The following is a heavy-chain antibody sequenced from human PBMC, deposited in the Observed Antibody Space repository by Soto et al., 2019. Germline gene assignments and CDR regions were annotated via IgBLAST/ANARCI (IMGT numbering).Heavy chain of an antibody. J-gene: IGHJ6*02. Sequence: PGESLKISCKGSGYSFTSYWIGWVRQMPGKGLEWMGIIYPGDSDTRYSPSFQGQVTISADKSISTAYLQWGSLKASDTAMYYCARITPYQLLSFHYYAMDVWGQGTTVTVSS. D-gene: IGHD2-2*01. V-gene: IGHV5-51*01. CDR2: IYPGDSDT. CDR3: ARITPYQLLSFHYYAMDV. CDR1: GYSFTSYW.